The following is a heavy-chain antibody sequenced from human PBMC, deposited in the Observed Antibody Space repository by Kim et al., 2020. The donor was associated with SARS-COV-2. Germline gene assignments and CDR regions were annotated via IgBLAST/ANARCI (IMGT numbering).Heavy chain of an antibody. Sequence: AQNVQGRVPMTRNTSISTVYMELSSLSSEDTAVYYCARGLNTYSGSWMDYWGQGTLVTVSS. CDR3: ARGLNTYSGSWMDY. D-gene: IGHD6-13*01. V-gene: IGHV1-8*01. J-gene: IGHJ4*02.